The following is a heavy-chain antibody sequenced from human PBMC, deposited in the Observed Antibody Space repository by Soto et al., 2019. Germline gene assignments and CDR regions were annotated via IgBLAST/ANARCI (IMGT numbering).Heavy chain of an antibody. D-gene: IGHD3-9*01. Sequence: SETLSLTCTVSGGSISDNDYYWSWIRQPPGKGLEWIGYIYYSGSTYYNPSLKSRVTISIDTSKNQFSLKLSSLTAADTAVYYCARLLDGLHFDYWAREPWSPSPQ. CDR2: IYYSGST. J-gene: IGHJ4*02. V-gene: IGHV4-30-4*02. CDR1: GGSISDNDYY. CDR3: ARLLDGLHFDY.